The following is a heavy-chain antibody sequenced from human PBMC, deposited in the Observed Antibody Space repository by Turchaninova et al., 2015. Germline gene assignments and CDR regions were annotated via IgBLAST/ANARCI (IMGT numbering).Heavy chain of an antibody. Sequence: LVESGGGLVQPGGSLRLSCVASGFTFSIYNMHWVRRAPGKGLERLSFIGSEGSVIYYADSVKGRFIISRDNAKNSLYVQVNSLRVEDTAVYYCARDSPGYGALDIWGQGTMVTVSS. V-gene: IGHV3-48*04. D-gene: IGHD2-15*01. J-gene: IGHJ3*02. CDR1: GFTFSIYN. CDR2: IGSEGSVI. CDR3: ARDSPGYGALDI.